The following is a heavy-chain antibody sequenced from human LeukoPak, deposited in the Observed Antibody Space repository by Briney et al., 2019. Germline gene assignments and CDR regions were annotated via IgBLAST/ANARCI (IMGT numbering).Heavy chain of an antibody. CDR1: GGSISSYY. Sequence: SETLSLTCTVSGGSISSYYWSWIRQPPGKGLEWIGYIYYSGSTNYSPSLKSRVTISVDTSKNQFSLELSSVTAADTAVYYCARENVDIVVVTAIRDWFDPWGQGTLVTVSS. J-gene: IGHJ5*02. CDR2: IYYSGST. V-gene: IGHV4-59*01. D-gene: IGHD2-21*02. CDR3: ARENVDIVVVTAIRDWFDP.